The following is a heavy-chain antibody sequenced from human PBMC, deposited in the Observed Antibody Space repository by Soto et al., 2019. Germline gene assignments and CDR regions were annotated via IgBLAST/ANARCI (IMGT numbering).Heavy chain of an antibody. CDR3: VARYCSSTTCYQVDY. Sequence: LRLSCSASGFTFTNYAIHWIRQAPGKGLEYVSAISSTGGSTYYADSVKGRFTISRDNSKNTVYLQMSSLRSEDSAVYYCVARYCSSTTCYQVDYWGQGTLVTVSS. V-gene: IGHV3-64D*06. CDR2: ISSTGGST. J-gene: IGHJ4*02. D-gene: IGHD2-2*01. CDR1: GFTFTNYA.